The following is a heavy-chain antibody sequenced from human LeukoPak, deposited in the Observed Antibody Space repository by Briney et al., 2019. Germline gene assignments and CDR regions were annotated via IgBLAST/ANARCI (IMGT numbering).Heavy chain of an antibody. J-gene: IGHJ4*02. Sequence: KASETLSLTCTVSGGSISSSSYYWGWIRQPPVKGLEWIGSISYSGSTYYSPSLKSRITISVDTSKNQFSLKLSSVTAADTAVYYCAVSSGWYSGFDYWGQGTLVTDSP. CDR2: ISYSGST. CDR3: AVSSGWYSGFDY. CDR1: GGSISSSSYY. V-gene: IGHV4-39*01. D-gene: IGHD6-19*01.